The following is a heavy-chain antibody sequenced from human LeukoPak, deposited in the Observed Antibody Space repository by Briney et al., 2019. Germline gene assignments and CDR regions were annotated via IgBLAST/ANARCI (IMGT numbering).Heavy chain of an antibody. CDR1: GGSISSGSYY. CDR3: ARQYTDASGSYNFDY. V-gene: IGHV4-61*02. D-gene: IGHD3-10*01. J-gene: IGHJ4*02. CDR2: IYTSGST. Sequence: PSETLSLTCTVSGGSISSGSYYWSWIRQPAGKGLEWIGRIYTSGSTNYNPSLKSRVTISVDTSKNQFSLKLSSVTAADTAVYYCARQYTDASGSYNFDYWGQGTLVTVSS.